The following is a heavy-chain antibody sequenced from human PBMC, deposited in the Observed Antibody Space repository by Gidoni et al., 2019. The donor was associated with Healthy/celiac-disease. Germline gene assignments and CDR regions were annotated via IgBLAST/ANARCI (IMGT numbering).Heavy chain of an antibody. CDR2: ISGSGGST. J-gene: IGHJ4*02. D-gene: IGHD3-9*01. Sequence: EVQLLESGGGLVQPGGSLRLSCAASGFTFSSYAMRWVRPAQGKGLEWVSAISGSGGSTYYADSVKGRFTISRDNSKNTLYLQMNSLRAEDTAVYYCAPGWLLYYFDYWGQGTLVTVSS. V-gene: IGHV3-23*01. CDR3: APGWLLYYFDY. CDR1: GFTFSSYA.